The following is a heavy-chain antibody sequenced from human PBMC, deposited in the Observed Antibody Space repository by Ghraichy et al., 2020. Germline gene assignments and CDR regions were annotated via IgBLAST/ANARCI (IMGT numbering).Heavy chain of an antibody. Sequence: ETLSLTCTVSGGSIGRYYWSWIRQPPGKGLEWIGYIFYSGSTSYNPSLKSRVTISVDTSKNQFSLRLNSVTAADTAVYYCARVLSTSSSFDFDYWGQGTLVTVSS. J-gene: IGHJ4*02. CDR3: ARVLSTSSSFDFDY. D-gene: IGHD2-2*01. CDR1: GGSIGRYY. CDR2: IFYSGST. V-gene: IGHV4-59*01.